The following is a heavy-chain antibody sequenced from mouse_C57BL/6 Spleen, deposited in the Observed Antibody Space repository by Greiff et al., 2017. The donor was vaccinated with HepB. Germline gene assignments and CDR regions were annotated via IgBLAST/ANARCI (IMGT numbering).Heavy chain of an antibody. CDR3: ARIYYYGSSGGDY. CDR1: GYTFTSYW. V-gene: IGHV1-50*01. D-gene: IGHD1-1*01. CDR2: IDPSDSYT. J-gene: IGHJ2*01. Sequence: QVQLKQPGAELVKPGASVKLSCKASGYTFTSYWMQWVKQRPGQGLEWIGEIDPSDSYTNYNQKFKGKATLTVDTSSSTADMPLSSLTSEDSAVYYCARIYYYGSSGGDYWGQGTTLTVSS.